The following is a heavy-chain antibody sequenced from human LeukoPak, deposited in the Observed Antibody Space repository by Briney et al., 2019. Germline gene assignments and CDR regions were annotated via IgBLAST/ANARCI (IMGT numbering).Heavy chain of an antibody. Sequence: GGSLRLSCAASGFTVSSNYMSWVRQAPGKGLEWVSVIYSGGSTYYADSVKGRFTISRDNSKNTLYLQMNSLRAEDTAVYYCAKDRVVVVAARGAGFDYWGQGTLVTVSS. J-gene: IGHJ4*02. V-gene: IGHV3-53*01. CDR1: GFTVSSNY. CDR2: IYSGGST. D-gene: IGHD2-15*01. CDR3: AKDRVVVVAARGAGFDY.